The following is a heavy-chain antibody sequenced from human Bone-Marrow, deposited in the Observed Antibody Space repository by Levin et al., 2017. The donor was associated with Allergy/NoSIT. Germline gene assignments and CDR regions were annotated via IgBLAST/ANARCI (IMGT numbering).Heavy chain of an antibody. CDR1: GFSLKTSGMC. J-gene: IGHJ5*02. Sequence: KPSETLSLTCTFSGFSLKTSGMCVTWIRQPPGKALEWLALIDWDGDTYYNTSLKTRLTISKDTSKNQVLLTMTNVGPVDTATYYCARTVEETTVTTAFDTWGQGMLVTVSS. D-gene: IGHD4-17*01. CDR3: ARTVEETTVTTAFDT. CDR2: IDWDGDT. V-gene: IGHV2-70*01.